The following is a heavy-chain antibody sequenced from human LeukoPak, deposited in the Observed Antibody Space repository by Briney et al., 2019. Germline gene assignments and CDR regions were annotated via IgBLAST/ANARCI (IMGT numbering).Heavy chain of an antibody. D-gene: IGHD3-22*01. CDR3: ARDYFDSSDYPQTYYYDCMDI. Sequence: KTGGSSSRSCAASGFTFSRYSMNWVRQAPGKGLEWVASISSTSTFIYSADSVKGRFTISRDTAKNSLFLQINSLRAEDTAIYYCARDYFDSSDYPQTYYYDCMDISREGTTVTVSS. J-gene: IGHJ6*03. CDR2: ISSTSTFI. V-gene: IGHV3-21*01. CDR1: GFTFSRYS.